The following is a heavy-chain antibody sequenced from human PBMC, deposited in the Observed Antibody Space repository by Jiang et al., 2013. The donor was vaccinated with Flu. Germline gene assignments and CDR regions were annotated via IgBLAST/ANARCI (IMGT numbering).Heavy chain of an antibody. V-gene: IGHV3-9*01. CDR3: AKDLAYDTTGNIDY. CDR1: GFTFDDYA. CDR2: ISWNSGTI. D-gene: IGHD3-22*01. J-gene: IGHJ4*02. Sequence: QPGRSLRLSCAASGFTFDDYAMHWVRQVPGKGLEWVSGISWNSGTIRYVDSVKGRFTISRDNAKNSLHLQMNSLRGDDTALYYCAKDLAYDTTGNIDYWGQGTLVTVSS.